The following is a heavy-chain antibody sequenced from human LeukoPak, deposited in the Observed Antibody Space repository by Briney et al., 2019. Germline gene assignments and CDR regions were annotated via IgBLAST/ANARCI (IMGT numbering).Heavy chain of an antibody. V-gene: IGHV3-23*01. D-gene: IGHD3-9*01. CDR2: ISGSGGRT. CDR3: AKGIHYDILTGPLDY. Sequence: GGSLRLSCGASGFTFSSYGMSWVRQAPGNGLEWVSAISGSGGRTQYADSVKGRFTISRDNSKNTLYLQMNSLRAEDTAVYYCAKGIHYDILTGPLDYWGQGTLVTVSS. CDR1: GFTFSSYG. J-gene: IGHJ4*02.